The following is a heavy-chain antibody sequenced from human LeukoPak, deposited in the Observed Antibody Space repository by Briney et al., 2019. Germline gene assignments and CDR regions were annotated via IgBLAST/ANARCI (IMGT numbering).Heavy chain of an antibody. CDR2: ISGSGGST. J-gene: IGHJ4*02. CDR3: ARDLSRDTAMVTFFDY. Sequence: GGSLRLSCAASGFTFSSYAMSWVRQAPGKGLEWVSAISGSGGSTYYADSVKGRFTISRDNAKNSLYLQMNSLRAEDTAVYYCARDLSRDTAMVTFFDYWGQGTLVTVSS. D-gene: IGHD5-18*01. V-gene: IGHV3-23*01. CDR1: GFTFSSYA.